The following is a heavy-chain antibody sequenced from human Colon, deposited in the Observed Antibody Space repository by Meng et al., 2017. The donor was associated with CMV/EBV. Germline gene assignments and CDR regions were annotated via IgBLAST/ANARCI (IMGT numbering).Heavy chain of an antibody. CDR3: ARSEFWNSFCKHIDFDS. CDR1: GYTFTDYY. CDR2: IDPKSGGT. V-gene: IGHV1-2*02. J-gene: IGHJ4*02. Sequence: ASVKVSCKSSGYTFTDYYIHWVRQAPGQGLEWMGWIDPKSGGTKYPQAFQGRVTMSSDTSMTTAYLDISGLRSDDTAIYYCARSEFWNSFCKHIDFDSWGQGTLVTVSS. D-gene: IGHD2/OR15-2a*01.